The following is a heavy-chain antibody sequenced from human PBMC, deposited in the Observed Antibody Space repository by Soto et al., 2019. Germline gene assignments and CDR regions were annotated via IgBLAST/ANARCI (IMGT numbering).Heavy chain of an antibody. CDR3: ARAGGITIFGVVIMGRGLDG. CDR2: INHSGST. J-gene: IGHJ6*02. D-gene: IGHD3-3*01. V-gene: IGHV4-34*01. CDR1: GGSFSGYY. Sequence: QVQLQQWGAGLLKPSETLSLTCAVYGGSFSGYYWSWIRQPPGKGLEWMGEINHSGSTNYNPSIKRLVTKSVHPSKNQFSRKLSSVTAADTAVYYCARAGGITIFGVVIMGRGLDGWGQGTTVTVSS.